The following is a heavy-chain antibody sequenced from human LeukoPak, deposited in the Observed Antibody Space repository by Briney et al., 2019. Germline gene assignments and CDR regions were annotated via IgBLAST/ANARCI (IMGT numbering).Heavy chain of an antibody. CDR3: ASSYGSSAYYPFDY. CDR1: EFAFRNNA. Sequence: GGSRRLSVVPSEFAFRNNAMTWFGQPPGKGRKWFSLISDSGGSTNYADSVKGRFTISRNNSKNTLYLQMNTLRAEDTAIYYCASSYGSSAYYPFDYWGQGTLVTVFS. D-gene: IGHD3-22*01. V-gene: IGHV3-23*01. CDR2: ISDSGGST. J-gene: IGHJ4*02.